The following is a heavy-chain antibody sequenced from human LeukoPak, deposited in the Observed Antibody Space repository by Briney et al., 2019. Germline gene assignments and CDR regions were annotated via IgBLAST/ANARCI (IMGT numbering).Heavy chain of an antibody. J-gene: IGHJ4*02. CDR3: ARDSLWGHGYSSGWSSPIFDY. CDR2: IIPILGIA. CDR1: GGTFSSYA. V-gene: IGHV1-69*04. D-gene: IGHD6-19*01. Sequence: SVKVSCKASGGTFSSYAISWVRQAPGQGLEWMGRIIPILGIANYAQKFQGRVTITADKSTSTACMELSSLRSEDTAVYYCARDSLWGHGYSSGWSSPIFDYWGQGTLVTVSS.